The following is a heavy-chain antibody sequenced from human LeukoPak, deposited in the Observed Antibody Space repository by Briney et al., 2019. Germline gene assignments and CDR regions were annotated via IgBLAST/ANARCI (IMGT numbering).Heavy chain of an antibody. V-gene: IGHV3-7*03. D-gene: IGHD5-18*01. CDR3: ARSFGYGVDAFDI. CDR1: GFTFSAYW. Sequence: GGSLRLSCVASGFTFSAYWMSWVRQAPGKGLEYMASIKQDGSETYYVDSVKGRFTISRDNAKDSLDLQMNNLRAEDTAVYYCARSFGYGVDAFDIWGQGTMVTVSS. CDR2: IKQDGSET. J-gene: IGHJ3*02.